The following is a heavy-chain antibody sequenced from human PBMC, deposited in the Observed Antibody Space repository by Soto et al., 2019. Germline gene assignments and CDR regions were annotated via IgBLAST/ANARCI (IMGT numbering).Heavy chain of an antibody. Sequence: PGGSLRLSCAASGFTFSSYAMSWVRQAPGKGLEWVSAISGSGGSIYYADSVKGRFTISRDNSKNTLYLQMDSLRAEDTAVYYCAKDGVPISKKTTYDFWCGSPYGMDVWGQGTTVTVSS. CDR3: AKDGVPISKKTTYDFWCGSPYGMDV. CDR2: ISGSGGSI. D-gene: IGHD3-3*01. CDR1: GFTFSSYA. J-gene: IGHJ6*02. V-gene: IGHV3-23*01.